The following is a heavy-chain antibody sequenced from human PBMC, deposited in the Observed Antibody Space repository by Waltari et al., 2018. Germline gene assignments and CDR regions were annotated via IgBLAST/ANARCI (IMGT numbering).Heavy chain of an antibody. J-gene: IGHJ4*02. V-gene: IGHV3-23*01. D-gene: IGHD6-19*01. CDR3: ARGLTSSCYTGSDY. Sequence: EVQLLASGGGLVQPGGTLRLSCAASGFTFSTYAMNWVRQAPGKGLEWVSGITDSGGSTYYADSVKGRFTISRDNSENTMFLEMSSLRAEDTAVYFCARGLTSSCYTGSDYWGQGTLVTVSS. CDR2: ITDSGGST. CDR1: GFTFSTYA.